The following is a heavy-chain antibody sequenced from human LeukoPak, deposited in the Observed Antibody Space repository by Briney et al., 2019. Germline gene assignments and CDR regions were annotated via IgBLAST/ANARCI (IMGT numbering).Heavy chain of an antibody. CDR2: ISSDGSKT. J-gene: IGHJ6*02. D-gene: IGHD3-16*01. CDR1: GFTFSSYG. V-gene: IGHV3-30*03. Sequence: QTGRSLRLSCAASGFTFSSYGLHWVRQAPGKGLEWMAAISSDGSKTTYADSVKGRFTISRDNAKNSLYLQMSNLRAEDTAVYFCARGGGLDVWGQGATVTVSS. CDR3: ARGGGLDV.